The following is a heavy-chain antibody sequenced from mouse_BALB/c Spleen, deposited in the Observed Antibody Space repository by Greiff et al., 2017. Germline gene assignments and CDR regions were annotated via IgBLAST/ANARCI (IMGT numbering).Heavy chain of an antibody. CDR3: ARGSGNYPFAY. CDR1: GFTFSSYG. V-gene: IGHV5-6-3*01. J-gene: IGHJ3*01. Sequence: EVKLMEFGGGLVQPGGSLKLSCAASGFTFSSYGMSWVRQTPDKRLELVATINSNGGSTNYPDSVKGRFTITRDNAKNTLYLQMSSLKSEDTAMYYCARGSGNYPFAYWGQGTLVTVSA. D-gene: IGHD2-1*01. CDR2: INSNGGST.